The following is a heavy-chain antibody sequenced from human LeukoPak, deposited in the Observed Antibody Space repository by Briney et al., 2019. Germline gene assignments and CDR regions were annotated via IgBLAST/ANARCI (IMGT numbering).Heavy chain of an antibody. CDR2: ISYDGIVK. Sequence: GGSLRLSCAVSGFTFSNYAIHWVRQAPGKGLEWVAFISYDGIVKYYADSVKGRFTISRDNSQNTLDLQMNSLRAEDTAVYYCARHLSEKYSTDYWGQGTLVTVSS. D-gene: IGHD1-26*01. V-gene: IGHV3-30-3*01. CDR1: GFTFSNYA. J-gene: IGHJ4*02. CDR3: ARHLSEKYSTDY.